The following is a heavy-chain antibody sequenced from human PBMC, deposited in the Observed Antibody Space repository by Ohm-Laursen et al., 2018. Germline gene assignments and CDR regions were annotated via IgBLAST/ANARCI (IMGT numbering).Heavy chain of an antibody. J-gene: IGHJ4*02. Sequence: SQTLSLTCNVSGGSISNYYWSWIRQPAGKGLEWIGRIYTSGSTNYNPSLESRVTISADTSKNQFSLRLTSVTAADTAVYYCARQDSGDYYFDYWGQGTLVIVSS. CDR2: IYTSGST. D-gene: IGHD4-17*01. CDR1: GGSISNYY. CDR3: ARQDSGDYYFDY. V-gene: IGHV4-4*07.